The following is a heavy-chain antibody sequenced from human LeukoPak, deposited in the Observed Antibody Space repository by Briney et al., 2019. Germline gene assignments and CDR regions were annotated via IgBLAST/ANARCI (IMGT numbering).Heavy chain of an antibody. D-gene: IGHD6-19*01. V-gene: IGHV4-39*07. J-gene: IGHJ4*02. CDR1: GGSISSSSYY. CDR3: ARDRGYSSGWSEFDY. CDR2: IYYSGST. Sequence: PSETLSLTCTVSGGSISSSSYYWGWIRQPPGKGLEWIGSIYYSGSTYYNPSLKSQVTISVDTSKNQFSLKLSSVTAADTAVYYCARDRGYSSGWSEFDYWGQGTLVTVSS.